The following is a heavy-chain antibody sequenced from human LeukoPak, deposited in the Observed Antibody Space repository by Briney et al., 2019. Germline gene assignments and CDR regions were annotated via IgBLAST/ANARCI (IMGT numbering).Heavy chain of an antibody. CDR3: ARHGGYSSGWYGRGHNWFDP. CDR1: GYTFTSYG. V-gene: IGHV1-18*01. Sequence: ASVKVSCKASGYTFTSYGISWVRQAPGQGLEWMGWISPYNGNTNYAQKLQGRVTMTTDTSTSTAYMELRSLRSDDTAVYYCARHGGYSSGWYGRGHNWFDPWGQGTLVTVSS. CDR2: ISPYNGNT. D-gene: IGHD6-19*01. J-gene: IGHJ5*02.